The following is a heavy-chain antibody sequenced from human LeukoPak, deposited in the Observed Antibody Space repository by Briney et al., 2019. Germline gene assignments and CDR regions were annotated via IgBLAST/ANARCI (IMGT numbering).Heavy chain of an antibody. J-gene: IGHJ6*04. D-gene: IGHD3-10*01. V-gene: IGHV4-38-2*01. CDR3: ASYYASGVSAYNYYGMDV. CDR2: XSHNRGT. CDR1: GYSISSGYY. Sequence: PSETLSLTCAVSGYSISSGYYWGWIRQPPGKGLXXXXXXSHNRGTYYNPSLKSRVTISMDTSKNQFSLRLSSVTAADTAVYYCASYYASGVSAYNYYGMDVWGKGTTVTVSS.